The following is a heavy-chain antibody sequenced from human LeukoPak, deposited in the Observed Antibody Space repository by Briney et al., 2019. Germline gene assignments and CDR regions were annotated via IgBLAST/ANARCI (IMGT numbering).Heavy chain of an antibody. CDR3: ARGPTAELDY. Sequence: PSETLSLTCAVSGGSISSGGYSWSWIRQPPGKGLEWIGYIYHSGSTYYNPSLKSRVTISVYRSKTQFSLKLSSVTAADTAVYYCARGPTAELDYWGQGTLVTVSS. V-gene: IGHV4-30-2*01. CDR1: GGSISSGGYS. CDR2: IYHSGST. J-gene: IGHJ4*02.